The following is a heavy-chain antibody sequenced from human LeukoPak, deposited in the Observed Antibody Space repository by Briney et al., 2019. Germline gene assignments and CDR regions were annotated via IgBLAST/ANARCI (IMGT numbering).Heavy chain of an antibody. CDR1: GGPISSYY. Sequence: SETLSLTCTVSGGPISSYYWSWIRQPPGKGLEWIGYIYYSGSTNYNPSLKSRVTISVDTSKNQFSLKLSSVTAADTAVYYCARTRRWLQSGFDYWGQGTLVTVSS. D-gene: IGHD5-24*01. V-gene: IGHV4-59*01. CDR3: ARTRRWLQSGFDY. CDR2: IYYSGST. J-gene: IGHJ4*02.